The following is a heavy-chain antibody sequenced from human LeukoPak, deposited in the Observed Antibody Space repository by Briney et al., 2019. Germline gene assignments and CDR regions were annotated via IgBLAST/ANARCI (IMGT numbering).Heavy chain of an antibody. CDR3: ARQPGSGWYRFDY. Sequence: SETLSLTCTVSGGSISSYYWSWIRQPPGXXLEWIGYIYYSGSTNYNPSLKSRVTISVDTSKNQFSLKLSSVTAADTAVYYCARQPGSGWYRFDYWGQGTLVTVSS. V-gene: IGHV4-59*08. J-gene: IGHJ4*02. D-gene: IGHD6-19*01. CDR2: IYYSGST. CDR1: GGSISSYY.